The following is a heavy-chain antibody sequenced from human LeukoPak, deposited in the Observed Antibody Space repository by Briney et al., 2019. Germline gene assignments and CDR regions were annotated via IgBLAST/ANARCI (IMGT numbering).Heavy chain of an antibody. V-gene: IGHV3-48*01. CDR3: ARGLYNTSSRPQFDY. J-gene: IGHJ4*02. D-gene: IGHD1-1*01. CDR2: LSVSSSTI. CDR1: GFTFSRYS. Sequence: GGSLRLSCAASGFTFSRYSMNGVRQAPGKGLEWISYLSVSSSTIYYADSVKGRFTISRDNAKNSLYLQMNSLRVEDTAVYYCARGLYNTSSRPQFDYWGQGTLVTVSS.